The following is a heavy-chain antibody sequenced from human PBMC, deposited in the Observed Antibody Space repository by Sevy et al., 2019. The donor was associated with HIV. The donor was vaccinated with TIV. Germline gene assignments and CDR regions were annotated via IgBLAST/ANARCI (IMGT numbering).Heavy chain of an antibody. V-gene: IGHV1-8*01. CDR3: ARGGNGDFWSYEYYYYGIDV. Sequence: ASVKVSCAAFGYTFTTYDINWVRQAPPQGLEWMGWMSPNTGATGFAQKFQGRVTLTRNKSTTTDYMELSSMTYEDTDIYYCARGGNGDFWSYEYYYYGIDVWGQGTTVTVSS. CDR1: GYTFTTYD. CDR2: MSPNTGAT. J-gene: IGHJ6*02. D-gene: IGHD3-3*01.